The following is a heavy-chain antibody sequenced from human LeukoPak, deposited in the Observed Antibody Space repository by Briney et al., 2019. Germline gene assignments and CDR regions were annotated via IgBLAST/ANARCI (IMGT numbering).Heavy chain of an antibody. J-gene: IGHJ4*02. V-gene: IGHV4-34*01. Sequence: ASETLSLTCAVYGGSFSGYYWSWIRHPPGKGLEWIGEINHSGSTNYNPSLKSRVTISVDTSKNQFSLKLSSVTAADTAVYYCANGRVLDYWGQGTLVTVSS. CDR1: GGSFSGYY. CDR3: ANGRVLDY. D-gene: IGHD5-24*01. CDR2: INHSGST.